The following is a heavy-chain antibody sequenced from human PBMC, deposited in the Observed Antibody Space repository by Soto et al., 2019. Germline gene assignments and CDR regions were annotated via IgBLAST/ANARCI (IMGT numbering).Heavy chain of an antibody. Sequence: GGSLRLPCAASGFTFANHAINRVRQAPGKGLEWVSGISGSGGSTYYADPVKGRYTISRDNSKNTLYVQMNSLRAEDTALYYCARGPSSLTRFDYWGQGTLVTVSS. CDR2: ISGSGGST. CDR3: ARGPSSLTRFDY. CDR1: GFTFANHA. J-gene: IGHJ4*02. D-gene: IGHD2-2*01. V-gene: IGHV3-23*01.